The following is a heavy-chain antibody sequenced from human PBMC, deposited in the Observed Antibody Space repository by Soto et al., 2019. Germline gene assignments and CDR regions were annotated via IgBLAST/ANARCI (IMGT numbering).Heavy chain of an antibody. D-gene: IGHD5-12*01. V-gene: IGHV3-48*01. CDR1: GFTFSRYA. CDR3: VRDRGYTGYASAY. CDR2: INHDSGTI. J-gene: IGHJ4*02. Sequence: EVQLVESGGGLVQPGGSLRLSCAASGFTFSRYAMNWVRQAPGKGLEWVSYINHDSGTIYYADSVKGRFTIYRDNANNLLPLQMNSLRAEDTAVYYCVRDRGYTGYASAYWGQGTLVTVSS.